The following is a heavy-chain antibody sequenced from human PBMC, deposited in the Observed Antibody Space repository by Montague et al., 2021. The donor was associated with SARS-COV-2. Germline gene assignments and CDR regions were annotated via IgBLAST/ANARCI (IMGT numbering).Heavy chain of an antibody. CDR1: GGSISNYY. Sequence: SETLSLTCTVSGGSISNYYWTWIRQPAGKGLEWIGRLYTSGSTTYNPSLKSRVTISVDTSKNQFSLKLSSVTAADTAVYYCARVHFVSSGWYPDAFDIWGQGTMVTVSS. D-gene: IGHD6-19*01. CDR2: LYTSGST. V-gene: IGHV4-4*07. CDR3: ARVHFVSSGWYPDAFDI. J-gene: IGHJ3*02.